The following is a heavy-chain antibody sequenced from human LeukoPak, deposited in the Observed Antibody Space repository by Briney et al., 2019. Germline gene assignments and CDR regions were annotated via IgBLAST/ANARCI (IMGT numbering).Heavy chain of an antibody. J-gene: IGHJ4*02. CDR1: GFTFSNYW. Sequence: GSLRLSCAASGFTFSNYWMAWVRQAPGKGPEWVANINLDGSQKYYVDSVKGRFTISRDNSKNTMYLQMNSLRAEDTAVYYYARDLSGSYDLGFDYWGQGTLVTVSS. V-gene: IGHV3-7*01. CDR2: INLDGSQK. D-gene: IGHD1-26*01. CDR3: ARDLSGSYDLGFDY.